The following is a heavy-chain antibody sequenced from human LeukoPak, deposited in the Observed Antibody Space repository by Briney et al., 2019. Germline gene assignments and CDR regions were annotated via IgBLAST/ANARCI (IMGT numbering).Heavy chain of an antibody. J-gene: IGHJ5*02. CDR1: GGTFSSYA. CDR2: IIPIFGTA. V-gene: IGHV1-69*01. CDR3: ARVRDYYGSGSSPLQRHNWFDP. D-gene: IGHD3-10*01. Sequence: SVKVSCKASGGTFSSYAISWVRQAPGQGLEWMGGIIPIFGTANYAQKFQGRVTITADESTSTAYMELSSLRSEDTAVYYCARVRDYYGSGSSPLQRHNWFDPWGRGTLVTVSS.